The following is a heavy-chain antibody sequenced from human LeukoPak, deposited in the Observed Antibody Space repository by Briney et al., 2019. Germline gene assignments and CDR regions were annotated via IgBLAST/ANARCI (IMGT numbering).Heavy chain of an antibody. Sequence: SETPSLTCTVSGGSISSYYWSWIRQPPGKGLEWIGYIYYSGSTNYNPSLKSRVTISVDTSKNQFSLKLSSVTAADTAVYYCARVLQYQLLFDYWGQGTLVTVSS. CDR3: ARVLQYQLLFDY. V-gene: IGHV4-59*01. J-gene: IGHJ4*02. D-gene: IGHD2-2*01. CDR1: GGSISSYY. CDR2: IYYSGST.